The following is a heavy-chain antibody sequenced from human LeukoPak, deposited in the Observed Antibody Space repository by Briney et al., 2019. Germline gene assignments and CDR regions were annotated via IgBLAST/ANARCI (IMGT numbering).Heavy chain of an antibody. J-gene: IGHJ5*02. CDR2: IYYSGST. D-gene: IGHD3-10*01. CDR1: GGSFSGYY. CDR3: ASRMSYNWFDP. V-gene: IGHV4-30-4*08. Sequence: SETLSLTCAVYGGSFSGYYWSWIRQPPGKGLEWIGYIYYSGSTYYNPSLKSRVTISVDTSKNQFSLKLSSVTAADTAVYYCASRMSYNWFDPWGRGTLVTVSS.